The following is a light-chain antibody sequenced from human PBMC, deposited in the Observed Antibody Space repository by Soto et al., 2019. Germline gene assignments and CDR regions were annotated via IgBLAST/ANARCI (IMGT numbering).Light chain of an antibody. Sequence: DIQMTQSPSSLSASVGDRVTITCRASQSISSYLDWYQQKPGKAPKLLSYAASSLQSGVPSRFSGSGSGTDFTLTISSLQPEDFSTYYCQQFNNYPITCAQGTRLEIK. CDR1: QSISSY. J-gene: IGKJ5*01. CDR3: QQFNNYPIT. V-gene: IGKV1-39*01. CDR2: AAS.